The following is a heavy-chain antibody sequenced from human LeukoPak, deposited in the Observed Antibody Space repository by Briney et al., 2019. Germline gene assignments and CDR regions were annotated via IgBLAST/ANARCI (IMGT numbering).Heavy chain of an antibody. CDR1: GGSISSSSYY. Sequence: PSETLSLTCTVSGGSISSSSYYRGWIRQPPGKGLEWIGSIYYSGSTHYNPSLKRRFTISADTAKNTFSLKLASVTAADTSVYFCARVGYCTNGVCYNWFDPWGQGTLVTVSS. V-gene: IGHV4-39*01. CDR2: IYYSGST. J-gene: IGHJ5*02. D-gene: IGHD2-8*01. CDR3: ARVGYCTNGVCYNWFDP.